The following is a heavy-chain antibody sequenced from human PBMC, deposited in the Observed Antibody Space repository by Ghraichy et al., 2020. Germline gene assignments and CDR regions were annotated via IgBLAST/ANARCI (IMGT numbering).Heavy chain of an antibody. CDR3: AKGYLVGATAPYDY. D-gene: IGHD1-26*01. V-gene: IGHV3-23*01. Sequence: SCAASGFPFSTYAMTWVRQAPGKGLEWVSAIGASGDATHYADSVRGRFTISRDNFKTTVFLQMNSLRVEDTAVYFCAKGYLVGATAPYDYWGQGTLVTVSS. CDR1: GFPFSTYA. J-gene: IGHJ4*02. CDR2: IGASGDAT.